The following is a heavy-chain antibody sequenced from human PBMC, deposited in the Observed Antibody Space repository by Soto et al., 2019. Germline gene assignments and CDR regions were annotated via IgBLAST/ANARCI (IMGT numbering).Heavy chain of an antibody. Sequence: EVQLVESGGVVVQPGGSLRLSCAASGFTFDDYTMYWVRQAPGKGLEWVSLINWDGGRTYYADSVKGRFTSSRDNRKNSLFLQMNSLRSEDTSLYYCAKDGHRDGSGYYYFEYWGQGTLVTVSS. CDR1: GFTFDDYT. CDR3: AKDGHRDGSGYYYFEY. CDR2: INWDGGRT. J-gene: IGHJ4*02. D-gene: IGHD3-22*01. V-gene: IGHV3-43*01.